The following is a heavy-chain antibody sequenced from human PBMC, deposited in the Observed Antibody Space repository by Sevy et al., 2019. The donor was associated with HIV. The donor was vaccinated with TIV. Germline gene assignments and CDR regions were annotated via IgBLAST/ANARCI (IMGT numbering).Heavy chain of an antibody. D-gene: IGHD3-22*01. CDR2: IWNDGSNK. V-gene: IGHV3-33*01. CDR1: GFTFSNYG. J-gene: IGHJ4*02. CDR3: ARGGDFNDRSAKRDFDY. Sequence: GGSLRLSCAASGFTFSNYGMHWVRQAPGKGLEWVEVIWNDGSNKYYAYSVKGRFTISRDNSKNTLYLQMNSLRVEDTAVYFCARGGDFNDRSAKRDFDYWGQGTLVTVSS.